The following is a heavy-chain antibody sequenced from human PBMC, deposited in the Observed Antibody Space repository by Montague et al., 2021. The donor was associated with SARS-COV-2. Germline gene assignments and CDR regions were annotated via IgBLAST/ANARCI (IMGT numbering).Heavy chain of an antibody. Sequence: SETLSLTCAVYGGSLSGYYWAWIRQTPAKGLEWIGEINHSGSTNYNPSLKSRLTMSVDTSKNQFSLKLSSVTAADTAVYYCARGARQGYGFRLGSFDSWGQGTLVTVSS. CDR3: ARGARQGYGFRLGSFDS. CDR1: GGSLSGYY. V-gene: IGHV4-34*01. D-gene: IGHD3-10*01. CDR2: INHSGST. J-gene: IGHJ4*02.